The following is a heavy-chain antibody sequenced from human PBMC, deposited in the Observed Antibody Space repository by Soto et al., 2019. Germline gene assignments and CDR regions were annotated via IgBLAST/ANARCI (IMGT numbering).Heavy chain of an antibody. CDR2: IFHSGST. D-gene: IGHD1-26*01. Sequence: TPSLTRTVSGASISSFYWSWIRQPPGKGLEWIGYIFHSGSTNYNPSLKSRATISVDTSKNLFSLKLSSVTAADTAVYYCARDQNGSPHFDFWGQGTLVTVSS. V-gene: IGHV4-59*01. J-gene: IGHJ4*02. CDR3: ARDQNGSPHFDF. CDR1: GASISSFY.